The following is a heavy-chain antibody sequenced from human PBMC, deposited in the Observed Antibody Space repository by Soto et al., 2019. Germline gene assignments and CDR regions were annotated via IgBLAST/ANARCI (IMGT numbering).Heavy chain of an antibody. V-gene: IGHV3-33*01. CDR2: IWYDGSNK. CDR1: GFTFSSYG. J-gene: IGHJ6*03. D-gene: IGHD6-13*01. CDR3: ARDQQGIAAAGNYYYYMDV. Sequence: QVQLVESGGGVVQPGRSLRLSYAASGFTFSSYGMHWVRQAPGKGLEWVAVIWYDGSNKYYADSVKGRFTISRDNSKNTLYLQMNSLRAEDTAVYYCARDQQGIAAAGNYYYYMDVWGKGTTVTVSS.